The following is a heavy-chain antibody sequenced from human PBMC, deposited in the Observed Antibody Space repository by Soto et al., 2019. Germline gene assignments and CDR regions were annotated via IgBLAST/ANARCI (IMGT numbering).Heavy chain of an antibody. CDR1: GGSISSSSYY. V-gene: IGHV4-39*01. D-gene: IGHD2-21*02. J-gene: IGHJ3*02. CDR2: IYYSGST. CDR3: ARQMVVTAMFGPWDAFDI. Sequence: SETLSLTCTVSGGSISSSSYYWGWIRQPPGKGLEWIGSIYYSGSTYYNPSLKSRVTISVDTSKNQFSLKLSSVTAADTAVYYCARQMVVTAMFGPWDAFDIWGQGTMVTVSS.